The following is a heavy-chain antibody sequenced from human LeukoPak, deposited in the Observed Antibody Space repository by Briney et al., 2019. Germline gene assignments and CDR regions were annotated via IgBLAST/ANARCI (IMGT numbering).Heavy chain of an antibody. CDR3: ARDRYGSYFDY. V-gene: IGHV4-61*02. J-gene: IGHJ4*02. Sequence: SETLSLTCTVSGGSISSGSYYWRWIRQPAGKGLEWIGRIYTSGSTNYNPSLKSRVTISVDTSKNQFSLKLSSVTAADTAVYYCARDRYGSYFDYWGQGTLVTVSS. D-gene: IGHD4-17*01. CDR2: IYTSGST. CDR1: GGSISSGSYY.